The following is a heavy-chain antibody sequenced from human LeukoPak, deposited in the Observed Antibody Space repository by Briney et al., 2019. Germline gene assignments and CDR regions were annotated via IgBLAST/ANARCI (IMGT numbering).Heavy chain of an antibody. J-gene: IGHJ3*02. CDR3: AGGLVVTDAFDI. V-gene: IGHV3-33*01. CDR1: GFTFSSYG. CDR2: IWYDGINK. D-gene: IGHD2-21*02. Sequence: GGSLRLSCAASGFTFSSYGMHRVRQAPGKGLEWVAVIWYDGINKYYADSVKGRFTISRDTSKNTLYLQMNSLRAEDTAVYYCAGGLVVTDAFDIWGQGTMVTVSS.